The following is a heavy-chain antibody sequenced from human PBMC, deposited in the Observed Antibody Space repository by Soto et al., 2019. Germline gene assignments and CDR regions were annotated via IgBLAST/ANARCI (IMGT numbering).Heavy chain of an antibody. CDR3: ARETAMVFYYYYYYGMDV. J-gene: IGHJ6*02. Sequence: VASVKVSCKASGYTFTGYYMHWVRQAPGQGLEWMGWINPNSGGTNYAQKFQGRVTMTRDTSISTAYMELSRLRSDDTAGYYCARETAMVFYYYYYYGMDVWGQGTTVTVSS. CDR1: GYTFTGYY. D-gene: IGHD5-18*01. V-gene: IGHV1-2*02. CDR2: INPNSGGT.